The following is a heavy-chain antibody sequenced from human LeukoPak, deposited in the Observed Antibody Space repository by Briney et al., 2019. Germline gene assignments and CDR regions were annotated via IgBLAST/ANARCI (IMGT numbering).Heavy chain of an antibody. CDR2: FDPEDGET. J-gene: IGHJ5*02. Sequence: ASVKVSCKVSGYTLTELSMHWVRQAPGKGREWMGGFDPEDGETIYAQKFQGRVTMTEDTSTDTAYMELSSLRSEDTAVYYCATARKMVRQPKFRTNWFAPWGQGTLVTVSS. CDR1: GYTLTELS. CDR3: ATARKMVRQPKFRTNWFAP. D-gene: IGHD3-10*01. V-gene: IGHV1-24*01.